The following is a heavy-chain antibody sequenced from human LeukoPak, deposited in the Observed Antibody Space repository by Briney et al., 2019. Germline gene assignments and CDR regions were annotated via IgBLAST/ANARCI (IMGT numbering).Heavy chain of an antibody. Sequence: SETLSLTCNVSGGSFSRGGYYWTWIRQHPGKGLEWIGYIYYSGNTYYNPSLKSRVTISVDTSKNQFSLNVSSVTAADTAVYYCARTYYYDSSGYYQIDYWGQGNRVTVSS. CDR3: ARTYYYDSSGYYQIDY. J-gene: IGHJ4*02. CDR2: IYYSGNT. D-gene: IGHD3-22*01. CDR1: GGSFSRGGYY. V-gene: IGHV4-31*03.